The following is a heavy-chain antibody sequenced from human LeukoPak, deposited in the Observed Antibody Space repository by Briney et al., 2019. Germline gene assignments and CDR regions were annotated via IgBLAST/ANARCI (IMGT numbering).Heavy chain of an antibody. Sequence: ASVKVSCKASGYTFTSYGISWVRQAPGQGLEWMGWISAYNGNTNYAQKLQGRVTMTTDTSTSTAYMELSRLRSDDTAVYYCAREIAVAGTRYFDYWGQGTLVTVSS. J-gene: IGHJ4*02. CDR1: GYTFTSYG. CDR3: AREIAVAGTRYFDY. D-gene: IGHD6-19*01. CDR2: ISAYNGNT. V-gene: IGHV1-18*01.